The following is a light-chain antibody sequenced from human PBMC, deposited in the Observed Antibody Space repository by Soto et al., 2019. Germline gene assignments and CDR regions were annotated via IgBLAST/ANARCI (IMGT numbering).Light chain of an antibody. J-gene: IGLJ2*01. Sequence: QSALTQPASVSGSPGQPITISCTGSSDDIGGYDYVSWYQQRPGKAPKLMIYQVSTRPSGVSDRFSGSKSGNTASLTISGLQPEDEGVYFCSSYTVTTTVVFGGGTKVTVL. CDR1: SDDIGGYDY. CDR2: QVS. V-gene: IGLV2-14*01. CDR3: SSYTVTTTVV.